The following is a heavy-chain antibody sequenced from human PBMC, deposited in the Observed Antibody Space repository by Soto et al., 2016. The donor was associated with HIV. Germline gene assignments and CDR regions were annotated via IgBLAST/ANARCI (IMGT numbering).Heavy chain of an antibody. CDR1: GYSFTGYY. D-gene: IGHD3-10*01. CDR3: VRYGY. CDR2: INPNSGGT. V-gene: IGHV1-2*02. J-gene: IGHJ4*02. Sequence: QVQLVQSGAEVKKPGASVKVSCKASGYSFTGYYMHWVRQAPGQGLEWMGWINPNSGGTKYAQKFQGRVTMTRDTSNTTAHMELSRLKSDDTAVYYCVRYGYWGQGTLVTVSS.